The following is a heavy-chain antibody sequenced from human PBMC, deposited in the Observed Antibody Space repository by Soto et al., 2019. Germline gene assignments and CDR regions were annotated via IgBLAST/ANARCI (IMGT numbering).Heavy chain of an antibody. CDR1: GFTFSNYA. CDR2: IDTSGGST. D-gene: IGHD3-9*01. J-gene: IGHJ4*02. CDR3: ARDPSTGPADY. Sequence: GGSLRLSCAAPGFTFSNYALNWVRQSPGKGLEWVSTIDTSGGSTHYSDSVKGRFAVSRDNSKNTLYLHMISLRDEDTATYYCARDPSTGPADYWGKGTLVNVSS. V-gene: IGHV3-23*01.